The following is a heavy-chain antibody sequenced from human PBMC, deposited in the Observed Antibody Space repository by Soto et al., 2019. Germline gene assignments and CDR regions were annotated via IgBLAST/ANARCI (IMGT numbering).Heavy chain of an antibody. CDR3: ARSTKWLRYYFDY. V-gene: IGHV3-30*04. Sequence: GGSLRLSCAASGFTFSSYAMHWVRQAPGKGLEWVAVISYDGSNKYYADSVKGRFTISRDNSKNTLYLQMNSLRAEDTAVYYCARSTKWLRYYFDYWGQGTLVTVSS. CDR2: ISYDGSNK. D-gene: IGHD5-12*01. J-gene: IGHJ4*02. CDR1: GFTFSSYA.